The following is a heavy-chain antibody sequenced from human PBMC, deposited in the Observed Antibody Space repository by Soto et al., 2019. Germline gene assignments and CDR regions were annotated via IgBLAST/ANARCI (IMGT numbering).Heavy chain of an antibody. V-gene: IGHV1-2*02. Sequence: GASVKVSCKASGYTFTGYHMHWVRQAPGQGPEWMGWINPNSGGTKYVQKFQGRVTMTRDTSSRTVYLELSRLRSDDTAVYYCARGWGIAAPGPNWFDPWGQGTLVTVSS. CDR2: INPNSGGT. J-gene: IGHJ5*02. CDR1: GYTFTGYH. CDR3: ARGWGIAAPGPNWFDP. D-gene: IGHD6-13*01.